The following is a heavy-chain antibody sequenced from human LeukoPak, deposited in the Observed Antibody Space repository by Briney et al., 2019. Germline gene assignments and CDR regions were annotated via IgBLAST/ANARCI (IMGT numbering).Heavy chain of an antibody. D-gene: IGHD6-13*01. V-gene: IGHV3-30*04. CDR2: ISYDGSNK. Sequence: AGGSLRLSCAASGFTFSSYAMHWVRQAPGKGLEWVAVISYDGSNKYYADSVKGRFTISRDNAKNSLYLQMNSLRAEDTAVYYCARDPGAGVDYWGQGTLVTVSS. CDR1: GFTFSSYA. CDR3: ARDPGAGVDY. J-gene: IGHJ4*02.